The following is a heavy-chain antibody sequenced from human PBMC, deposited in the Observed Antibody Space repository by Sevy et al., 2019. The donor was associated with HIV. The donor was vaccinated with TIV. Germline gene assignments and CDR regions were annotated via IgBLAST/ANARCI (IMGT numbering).Heavy chain of an antibody. Sequence: SETLSLTCGVSAGSISDYYWGWIRQPPGKRLEYIGWIHFSGRSYYNPSLSSRLTMSIDTSRNQFSLKLFSLTAADTAMYYCARHESQGDYPLDLWGQGTLVTVSS. J-gene: IGHJ4*02. V-gene: IGHV4-59*08. CDR1: AGSISDYY. D-gene: IGHD4-17*01. CDR3: ARHESQGDYPLDL. CDR2: IHFSGRS.